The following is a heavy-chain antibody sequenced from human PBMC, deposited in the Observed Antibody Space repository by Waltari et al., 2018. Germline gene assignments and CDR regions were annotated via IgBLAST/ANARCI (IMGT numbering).Heavy chain of an antibody. CDR3: ARSTSYGHTISVDY. V-gene: IGHV4-38-2*01. CDR1: GYSISSGYY. J-gene: IGHJ4*02. Sequence: QVQLQESGPGLVKPSETLSLTCAVSGYSISSGYYWGWIRQPPGKGLEWIGSIYHSGSTYYNPSLKSRVTISVDTSKNQFSLKLSSVTAADTAVYYCARSTSYGHTISVDYWGQGTLVTVSS. CDR2: IYHSGST. D-gene: IGHD5-18*01.